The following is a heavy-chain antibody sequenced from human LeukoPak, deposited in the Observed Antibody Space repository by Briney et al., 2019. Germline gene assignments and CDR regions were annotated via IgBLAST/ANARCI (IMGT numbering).Heavy chain of an antibody. J-gene: IGHJ4*02. D-gene: IGHD5-18*01. V-gene: IGHV3-23*01. Sequence: PGGSLRPSCAASGFTFSPYAMTWVRQAPGKGLEWVSAIISGSGGSTYYADSVRGRFTISRDNAKNSLYLRLNSLRVEDTAVYYCARGYSYGSTGTYWGQGALVTVSS. CDR2: IISGSGGST. CDR1: GFTFSPYA. CDR3: ARGYSYGSTGTY.